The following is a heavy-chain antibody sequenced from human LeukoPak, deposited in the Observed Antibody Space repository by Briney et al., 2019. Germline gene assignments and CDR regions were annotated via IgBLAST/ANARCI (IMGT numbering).Heavy chain of an antibody. CDR2: INPSGGST. J-gene: IGHJ6*03. V-gene: IGHV1-46*01. D-gene: IGHD5-18*01. CDR1: GYTFTSYY. CDR3: ARAKDTALFPYYMDV. Sequence: ASVKVSCKASGYTFTSYYMHWVRQAPGQGPEWMGIINPSGGSTSYAQKFQGRVTMTRDMSTSTVYMELSSLRSEDTAVYYCARAKDTALFPYYMDVWGKGTTVTVSS.